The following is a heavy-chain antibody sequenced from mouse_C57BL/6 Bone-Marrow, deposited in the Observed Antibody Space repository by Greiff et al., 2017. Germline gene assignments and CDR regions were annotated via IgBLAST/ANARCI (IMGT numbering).Heavy chain of an antibody. V-gene: IGHV1-26*01. CDR1: GYTFTDYY. CDR3: ASHITTNYAMDD. J-gene: IGHJ4*01. CDR2: INPNNGGT. D-gene: IGHD1-1*01. Sequence: EVQLQQSGPELVKPGASVKISCKASGYTFTDYYMNWVKQSHGKSLEWIGDINPNNGGTSYNQKFKGKATLTVDKSSSTAYMELRSLTSEDSAVYYCASHITTNYAMDDWGQGTSVTVSS.